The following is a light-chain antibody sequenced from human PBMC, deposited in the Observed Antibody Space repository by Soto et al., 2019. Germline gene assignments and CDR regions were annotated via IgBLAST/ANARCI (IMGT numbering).Light chain of an antibody. CDR3: QQSYSTPRT. CDR1: QSISTY. J-gene: IGKJ3*01. V-gene: IGKV1-39*01. Sequence: DIPMTQSPSSLYASVGHRVTITCRASQSISTYLNWYQQKPGKAPKLLIYAASSLHIGVPSRFSGGGSGTDFTLTISILQPEDFATYFCQQSYSTPRTFGPGTKVDIK. CDR2: AAS.